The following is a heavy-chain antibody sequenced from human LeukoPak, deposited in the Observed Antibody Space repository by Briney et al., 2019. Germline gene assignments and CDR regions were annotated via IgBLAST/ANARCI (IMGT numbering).Heavy chain of an antibody. D-gene: IGHD6-13*01. Sequence: PGGSLRLSCAASGFTFSSYEMNWVRQAPGKGLEWVSYISSSGSTIYYADSVKGRFTISRDNAKNSLYLQMNSLRAEDTAVYYCARDMAYSSSWYVPDYYGMDVWGKGTTVTVSS. CDR1: GFTFSSYE. J-gene: IGHJ6*04. CDR2: ISSSGSTI. CDR3: ARDMAYSSSWYVPDYYGMDV. V-gene: IGHV3-48*03.